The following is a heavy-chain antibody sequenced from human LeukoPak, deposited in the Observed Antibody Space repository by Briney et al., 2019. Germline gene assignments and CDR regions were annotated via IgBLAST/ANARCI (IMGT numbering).Heavy chain of an antibody. Sequence: ASVKVSCKASGYTFTSYYMHWVRQAPGQGLEWMGWISAYNGNTNYAQKLQGRVTMTTDTSTSTAYMELRSLRSDDTAVYYCARASLPAAFVNWFDPWGQGTLVTVSS. CDR2: ISAYNGNT. CDR1: GYTFTSYY. V-gene: IGHV1-18*04. D-gene: IGHD2-2*01. CDR3: ARASLPAAFVNWFDP. J-gene: IGHJ5*02.